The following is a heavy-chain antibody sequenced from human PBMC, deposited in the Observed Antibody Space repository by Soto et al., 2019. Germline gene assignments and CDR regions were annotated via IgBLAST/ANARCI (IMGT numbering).Heavy chain of an antibody. CDR2: ISWNSGNI. CDR1: GFSFDDYA. CDR3: VKDKLNAVFVGAFHI. D-gene: IGHD2-8*01. Sequence: EVQLVEFGGGLILPGMSLRLSCAASGFSFDDYAMHWVRQAPGKGLEWVSGISWNSGNIGYADSVKGRFTISRDNAKDSLYLQMNSLSVEDTALYYCVKDKLNAVFVGAFHIWGQGTMVTVSS. J-gene: IGHJ3*02. V-gene: IGHV3-9*01.